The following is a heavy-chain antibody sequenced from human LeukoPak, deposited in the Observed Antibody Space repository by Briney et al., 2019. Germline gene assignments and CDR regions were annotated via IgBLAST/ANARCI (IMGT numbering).Heavy chain of an antibody. CDR1: GFTFSSYA. D-gene: IGHD3-10*01. CDR2: ISGSGGST. V-gene: IGHV3-23*01. CDR3: AKRPHGSGSYYFDY. Sequence: PGGSLRLPCAASGFTFSSYAMSWVRQAPGKGLEWVSAISGSGGSTYYADSVKGRFTISRDNSKNTLYLQMNSLRAEDTAVYYCAKRPHGSGSYYFDYWGQGTLVTVSS. J-gene: IGHJ4*02.